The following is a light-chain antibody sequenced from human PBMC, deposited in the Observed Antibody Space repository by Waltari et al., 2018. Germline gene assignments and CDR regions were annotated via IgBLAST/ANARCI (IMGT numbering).Light chain of an antibody. V-gene: IGLV2-14*01. CDR2: DVS. J-gene: IGLJ1*01. Sequence: QSALTQPASVSGSPGQSITISCTGTSSDVGGYNYVSWYQQHPGKAPKLMIYDVSKRPSVVSNRFSGSKYGNTASLTISGRQAEDEADYYCSSYTSSSTYVFGTGTKVTVL. CDR3: SSYTSSSTYV. CDR1: SSDVGGYNY.